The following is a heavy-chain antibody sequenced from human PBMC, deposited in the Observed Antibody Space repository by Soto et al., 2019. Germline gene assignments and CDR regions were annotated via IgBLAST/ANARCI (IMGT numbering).Heavy chain of an antibody. CDR3: AKLVIGYCSGNTCDDY. CDR1: GFTFSYG. CDR2: ISYDSSNK. V-gene: IGHV3-30*18. J-gene: IGHJ4*02. D-gene: IGHD2-15*01. Sequence: VQLLESGGGLIQPGGSLRLSCAASGFTFSYGIHWLRQAPGKGLEWVAYISYDSSNKFYGDSVKGRFTTSRDNSKNTQFLQMNSLRAEDTAFYYCAKLVIGYCSGNTCDDYWGQGTLVAVSS.